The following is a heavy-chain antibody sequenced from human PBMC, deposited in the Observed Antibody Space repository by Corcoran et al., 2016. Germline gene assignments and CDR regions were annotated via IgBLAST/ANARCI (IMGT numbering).Heavy chain of an antibody. V-gene: IGHV4-38-2*02. CDR3: ARELSGGYCSSTSCYGTSIWFDP. Sequence: QVQLQESGPGLVKPSETLSLTCTVSGYSISSGYYWGWIRQPPGKGLEWIGSIYHRGSTYYNPSLKSPVTISVDTSKNQFSLKLSSVTAADKAVYYWARELSGGYCSSTSCYGTSIWFDPWGHGTLVTVSS. D-gene: IGHD2-2*01. CDR1: GYSISSGYY. J-gene: IGHJ5*02. CDR2: IYHRGST.